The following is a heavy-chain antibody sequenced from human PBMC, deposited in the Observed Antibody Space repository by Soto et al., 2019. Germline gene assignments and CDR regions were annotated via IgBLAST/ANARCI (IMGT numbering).Heavy chain of an antibody. CDR1: GGSISSYY. CDR3: ARESFWSGYTIDY. D-gene: IGHD3-3*01. J-gene: IGHJ4*02. CDR2: IYYSGST. Sequence: SETLSLTCTVSGGSISSYYWSWIRQPPGKGLEWIGYIYYSGSTNYNPSLKSRVTISVDTSKNQFSLKLSSVTAADTAVYYCARESFWSGYTIDYWGQGTLXTVSS. V-gene: IGHV4-59*12.